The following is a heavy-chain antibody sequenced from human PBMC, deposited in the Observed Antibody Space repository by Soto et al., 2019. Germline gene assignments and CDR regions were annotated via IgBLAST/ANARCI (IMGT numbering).Heavy chain of an antibody. CDR1: GVSVRGYY. D-gene: IGHD5-12*01. CDR3: ARHVVATIGGFDY. Sequence: SETLSLTCNVSGVSVRGYYWSWIRQPPGKGLEWIGYIYYSGSTNYNPSLKSRVTISVDTSKNQFSLKLTSVTAADTAVYYCARHVVATIGGFDYWGQGTLVTVSS. V-gene: IGHV4-59*08. J-gene: IGHJ4*02. CDR2: IYYSGST.